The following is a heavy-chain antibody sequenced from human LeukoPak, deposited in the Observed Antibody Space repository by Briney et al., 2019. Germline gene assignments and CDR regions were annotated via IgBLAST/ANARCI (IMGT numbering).Heavy chain of an antibody. Sequence: PGGSLRLSCAASGFTFSSYDMHWVRQATGKGLEWVSAIGTAGDTYYPGSVKGRFTISRENAKNSLYLQMNSLRAGDTAVYYCARANGYNFPYYYYMDVWGKGTTVTVSS. CDR1: GFTFSSYD. J-gene: IGHJ6*03. CDR3: ARANGYNFPYYYYMDV. V-gene: IGHV3-13*01. CDR2: IGTAGDT. D-gene: IGHD5-24*01.